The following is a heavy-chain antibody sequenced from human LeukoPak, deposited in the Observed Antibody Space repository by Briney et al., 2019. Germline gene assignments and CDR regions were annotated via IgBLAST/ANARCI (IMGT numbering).Heavy chain of an antibody. Sequence: SGGSLRLSCAASGFTFSSYGMHWVRQAPGKGLEWVAVISYDGSNKYYADSVKGRFTISRDNSKNTLYLQMNSLRAEDTAVYYCARDGGAHSLDYWGQGTLVTVSS. J-gene: IGHJ4*02. D-gene: IGHD3-10*01. V-gene: IGHV3-30*03. CDR2: ISYDGSNK. CDR1: GFTFSSYG. CDR3: ARDGGAHSLDY.